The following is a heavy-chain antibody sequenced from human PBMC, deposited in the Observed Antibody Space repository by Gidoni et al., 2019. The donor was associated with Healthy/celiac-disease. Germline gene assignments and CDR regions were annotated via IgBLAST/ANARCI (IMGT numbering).Heavy chain of an antibody. CDR3: ARGYGSGSYYNMFDP. CDR2: INHSGST. V-gene: IGHV4-34*01. D-gene: IGHD3-10*01. CDR1: GGSFSGYY. Sequence: QVQLQQWGAGLLKPSETLSLPCAVYGGSFSGYYWRWIRQPPGKGLEWIGEINHSGSTNYNPSRKSRVTISVDTSKNQFSLKLRSVTAADTAVYYCARGYGSGSYYNMFDPWGQGTLVTVSS. J-gene: IGHJ5*02.